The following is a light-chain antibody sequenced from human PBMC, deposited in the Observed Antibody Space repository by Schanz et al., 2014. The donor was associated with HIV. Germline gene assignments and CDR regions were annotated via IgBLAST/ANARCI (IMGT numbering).Light chain of an antibody. CDR2: GTS. Sequence: EIVLTQSPVILSLSPGERATLSCRASQTVSSNSLGWYQQKRGQVPRLLIYGTSSRATGIPDRFSGSGSGTDFTLAISRLEPEDFAVYYCQQSGDSGGTFGGGTKVDMK. V-gene: IGKV3-20*01. CDR1: QTVSSNS. CDR3: QQSGDSGGT. J-gene: IGKJ4*01.